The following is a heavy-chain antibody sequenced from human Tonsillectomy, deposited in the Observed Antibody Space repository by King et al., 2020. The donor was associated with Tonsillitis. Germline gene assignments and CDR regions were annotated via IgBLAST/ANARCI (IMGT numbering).Heavy chain of an antibody. CDR2: ISYSGST. J-gene: IGHJ3*02. Sequence: QLQESGPGLVKPSETLSLTCTVSGGSISSYYWSWIRQPPGKGLEWIGYISYSGSTNYNPSLKSRVTISVDTSKNQFSLKLSSVNAADTAVYYCAKEDGTWSPQKGLGYYDSRGYLPNAFDIWGQGTMVTVSS. V-gene: IGHV4-59*01. CDR1: GGSISSYY. D-gene: IGHD3-22*01. CDR3: AKEDGTWSPQKGLGYYDSRGYLPNAFDI.